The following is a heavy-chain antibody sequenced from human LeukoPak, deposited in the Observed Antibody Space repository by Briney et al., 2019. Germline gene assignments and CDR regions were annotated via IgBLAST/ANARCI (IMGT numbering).Heavy chain of an antibody. D-gene: IGHD3-22*01. J-gene: IGHJ4*02. Sequence: ASVKVSCKASGYTFTSYGISWVRQAPGQGLEWMGWISAYNGNTNYAQKLQGSVTMTTDTSTSTAYMELRSLRSDDTAVYYCARVNNYYDSSGPIGHYWGQGTLVTVSS. V-gene: IGHV1-18*01. CDR3: ARVNNYYDSSGPIGHY. CDR1: GYTFTSYG. CDR2: ISAYNGNT.